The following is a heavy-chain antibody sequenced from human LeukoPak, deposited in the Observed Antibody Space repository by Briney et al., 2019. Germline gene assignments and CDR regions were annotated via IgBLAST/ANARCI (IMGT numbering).Heavy chain of an antibody. V-gene: IGHV1-18*01. CDR3: ARLNGVIVVVGAFDI. J-gene: IGHJ3*02. CDR1: DYTFTSYG. Sequence: ASVKVSCKASDYTFTSYGITWVRQAPGQGLEWMGWITPYYGNTNYAQKFQGRVTLTTDTSTNTAYMELSRLRPDDTAVYYCARLNGVIVVVGAFDIWGQGTMVTVSS. CDR2: ITPYYGNT. D-gene: IGHD3-22*01.